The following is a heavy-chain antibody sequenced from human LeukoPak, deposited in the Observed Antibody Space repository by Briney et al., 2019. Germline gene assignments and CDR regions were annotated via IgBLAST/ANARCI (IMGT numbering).Heavy chain of an antibody. V-gene: IGHV3-21*01. J-gene: IGHJ4*02. CDR2: ISSSSSYI. CDR1: GFTFSSYS. Sequence: GGSLRLSCAASGFTFSSYSMNWVRQAPGKGLEWVSSISSSSSYIYYADSVKGRFTISRDNAKNSLYLQMNSLRAEDTAVYYCARNQGTSSTKKKMGHFVYWGQGTLVTVSS. D-gene: IGHD6-13*01. CDR3: ARNQGTSSTKKKMGHFVY.